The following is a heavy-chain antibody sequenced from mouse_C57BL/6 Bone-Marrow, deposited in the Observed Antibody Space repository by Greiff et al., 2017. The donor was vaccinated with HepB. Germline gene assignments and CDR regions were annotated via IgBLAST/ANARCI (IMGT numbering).Heavy chain of an antibody. CDR1: GFTFSSYG. D-gene: IGHD1-1*01. Sequence: EVKLVESGGDLVKPGGSLKLSCAASGFTFSSYGMSWVRQTPDKRLEWVATISSGGSYTYYPDSVKGRFTISRDNAKNTLYLQMNSLKSEDTAMYYCASATTVVASDWYFDVWGTGTTVTVSS. CDR3: ASATTVVASDWYFDV. V-gene: IGHV5-6*01. CDR2: ISSGGSYT. J-gene: IGHJ1*03.